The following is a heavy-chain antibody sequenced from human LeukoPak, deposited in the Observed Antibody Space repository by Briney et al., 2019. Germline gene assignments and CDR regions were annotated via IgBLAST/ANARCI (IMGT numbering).Heavy chain of an antibody. J-gene: IGHJ4*02. CDR1: GGSISSGGYS. CDR3: ARGVGYCSGGSCSVPEF. Sequence: PSETLSLTCAVSGGSISSGGYSWSWIRQPPGKGLEWIGYIYHSGSTYYNPSLKSRVTISVDRSKNQFSLKLSSVTAADTAVYYCARGVGYCSGGSCSVPEFWGQGTLVTVSS. D-gene: IGHD2-15*01. CDR2: IYHSGST. V-gene: IGHV4-30-2*01.